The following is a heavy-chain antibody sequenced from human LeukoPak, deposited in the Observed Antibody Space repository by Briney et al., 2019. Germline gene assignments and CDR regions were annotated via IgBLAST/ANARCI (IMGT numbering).Heavy chain of an antibody. J-gene: IGHJ4*02. Sequence: GGSLRLSCAASGLSFSSFAMSWVRQGPARGLEWVSSIRGNGETFYAASVKGRFTLSSDSSRKTVYFQLNNRRVEERAVYYLSKASWTPSTDAVRWGQRTLVTASS. CDR2: IRGNGET. V-gene: IGHV3-23*01. CDR1: GLSFSSFA. CDR3: SKASWTPSTDAVR. D-gene: IGHD3/OR15-3a*01.